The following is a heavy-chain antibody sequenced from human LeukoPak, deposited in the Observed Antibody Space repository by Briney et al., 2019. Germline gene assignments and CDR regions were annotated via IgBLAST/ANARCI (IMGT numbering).Heavy chain of an antibody. CDR1: GGTFSIYA. Sequence: SVEVSCKASGGTFSIYAIRWVRHAPGQGLEWMGRIISILGIAHYAQKFQCRVKITADKSTSTDYMELSSLRSEDTAVYYCARDPHYYYDSSGYLWHRVKGGFDYWGQGTLVTVSS. V-gene: IGHV1-69*04. D-gene: IGHD3-22*01. CDR3: ARDPHYYYDSSGYLWHRVKGGFDY. J-gene: IGHJ4*02. CDR2: IISILGIA.